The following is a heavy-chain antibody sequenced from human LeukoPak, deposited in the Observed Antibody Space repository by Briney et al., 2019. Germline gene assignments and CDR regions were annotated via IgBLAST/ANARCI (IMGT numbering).Heavy chain of an antibody. D-gene: IGHD3-3*01. J-gene: IGHJ5*02. CDR1: GGTFSSYA. CDR2: IIPIFGTA. Sequence: ASVKVSCKASGGTFSSYAISWVRQAPGQGLEWMGGIIPIFGTANYAQKFQGRVTITTDESTSTAYMELSSPRSEDTAVYYCARASVYYDFAFAWFDPWGQGTLVTVSS. CDR3: ARASVYYDFAFAWFDP. V-gene: IGHV1-69*05.